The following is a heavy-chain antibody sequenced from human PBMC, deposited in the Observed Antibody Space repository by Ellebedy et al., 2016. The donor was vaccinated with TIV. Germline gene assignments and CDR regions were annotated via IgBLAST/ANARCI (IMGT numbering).Heavy chain of an antibody. V-gene: IGHV1-69*10. J-gene: IGHJ3*02. Sequence: ASVKVSCKASGYTFTSFGITWVRQAPGQGLEWMGGIISILDTVHYTQKFQGRVTITADKSTSTAYMELSSLRSEDTAVYYCARDWVARSTSSSYGNSLDAFDIWGQGTMVTVSS. D-gene: IGHD6-13*01. CDR2: IISILDTV. CDR3: ARDWVARSTSSSYGNSLDAFDI. CDR1: GYTFTSFG.